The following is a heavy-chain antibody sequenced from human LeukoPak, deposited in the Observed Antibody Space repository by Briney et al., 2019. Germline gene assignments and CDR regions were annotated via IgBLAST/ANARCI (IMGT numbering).Heavy chain of an antibody. CDR2: IYHSGST. CDR1: GGSISSGGYS. D-gene: IGHD6-13*01. J-gene: IGHJ5*02. Sequence: SETLSLTCAVSGGSISSGGYSWRWIRQPPGKGLEWIGYIYHSGSTYYNPSLKSRVTISVDRSKNQFSLKLSSVTAADTAVYYCARDPSSSTTNWFDPWSQGTLVTVSS. V-gene: IGHV4-30-2*01. CDR3: ARDPSSSTTNWFDP.